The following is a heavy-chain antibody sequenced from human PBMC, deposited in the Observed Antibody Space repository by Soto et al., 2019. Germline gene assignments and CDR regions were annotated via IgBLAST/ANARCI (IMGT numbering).Heavy chain of an antibody. J-gene: IGHJ4*02. CDR1: VFTFSSYW. CDR3: ARGPNIVVVTDASWSHDY. V-gene: IGHV3-74*01. CDR2: INSAGSST. Sequence: GWSLRLSCAASVFTFSSYWMNWVRQAPVKGLVLLSRINSAGSSTTYAHSVKGRFTISRDNAKNTLYLQVNSLRAEDTAVYYCARGPNIVVVTDASWSHDYWGQGTLVTVSS. D-gene: IGHD2-2*01.